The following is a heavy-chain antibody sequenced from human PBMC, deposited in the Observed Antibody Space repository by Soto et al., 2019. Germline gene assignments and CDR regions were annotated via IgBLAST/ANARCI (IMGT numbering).Heavy chain of an antibody. D-gene: IGHD5-18*01. CDR2: MNPGSGDT. CDR3: ARMESFGSLNWFDP. Sequence: APVKVSCKASGYTFTNNDVSWLRQATGQGLEWMGWMNPGSGDTGYAQKFQGRVTMTRDISIATAYMELNSLTSEDTAIYYCARMESFGSLNWFDPWGQGTLVTVSS. CDR1: GYTFTNND. J-gene: IGHJ5*02. V-gene: IGHV1-8*01.